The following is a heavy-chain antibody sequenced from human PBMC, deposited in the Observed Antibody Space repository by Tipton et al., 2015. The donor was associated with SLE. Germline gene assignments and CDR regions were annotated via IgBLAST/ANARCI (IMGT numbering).Heavy chain of an antibody. CDR3: ARDRRGWYFDL. V-gene: IGHV4-61*02. CDR2: IYTSGST. J-gene: IGHJ2*01. D-gene: IGHD3-10*01. CDR1: GGSISSGSYY. Sequence: LRLSCTVSGGSISSGSYYWSWIRQPAGKGLEWIGRIYTSGSTNYNPSLKSRVTISVDTSKSQFSLKLSSVTAADTAVYYCARDRRGWYFDLWGRGTLVTVSS.